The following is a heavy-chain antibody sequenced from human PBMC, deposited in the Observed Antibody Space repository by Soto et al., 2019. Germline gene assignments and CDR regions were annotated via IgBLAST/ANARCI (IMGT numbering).Heavy chain of an antibody. J-gene: IGHJ4*02. Sequence: EVQLVESGGGLVKPGGSLRLSCAASGFTFGNAWMNWVRQTPGKGLEWVGRIKSKTDGGTADYAAPVKGRFTISRDDSKNALYLQMNSLKTEGTAVYYCTTDRGHMYDFDYWGQGTLVPVSS. D-gene: IGHD5-18*01. CDR3: TTDRGHMYDFDY. CDR1: GFTFGNAW. V-gene: IGHV3-15*01. CDR2: IKSKTDGGTA.